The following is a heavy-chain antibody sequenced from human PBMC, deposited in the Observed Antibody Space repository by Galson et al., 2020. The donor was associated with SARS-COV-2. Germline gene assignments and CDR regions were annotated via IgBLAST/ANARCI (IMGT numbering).Heavy chain of an antibody. CDR1: GFTFSSYA. CDR2: ISYDGSNK. CDR3: ARDTFGITTPDY. Sequence: GGSLRLSCAASGFTFSSYAMHWVRQAPGKGLEWVAVISYDGSNKYYADSVKGRFTISRDNSKNTLYLQMNSLRAEDTAVYYCARDTFGITTPDYWGQGTLVTVSS. J-gene: IGHJ4*02. D-gene: IGHD3-10*01. V-gene: IGHV3-30*04.